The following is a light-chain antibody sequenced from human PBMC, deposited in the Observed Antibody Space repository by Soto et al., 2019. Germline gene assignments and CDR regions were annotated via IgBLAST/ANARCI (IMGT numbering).Light chain of an antibody. J-gene: IGLJ1*01. Sequence: SVLTQPVSVSGSPGQSITIFCTGTSSDVGGYNYVSWYQQHPGKAPKLMIYDVSNRPSGVSNRFSGSKSGNTASLTISGLQAEDEADYYCSSYTSSSTLGIFGTGTKVTVL. CDR1: SSDVGGYNY. CDR2: DVS. CDR3: SSYTSSSTLGI. V-gene: IGLV2-14*01.